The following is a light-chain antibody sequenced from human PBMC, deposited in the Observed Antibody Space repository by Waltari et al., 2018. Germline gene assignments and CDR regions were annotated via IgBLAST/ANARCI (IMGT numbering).Light chain of an antibody. V-gene: IGKV1-39*01. CDR2: GAS. Sequence: DIQMTQSPSSLSASVVERVTISCRATQYISIRLNWYQQKPGKAPSLLIYGASSLQSGVPSRFSGSGSGTDFTLTISSLQPEDFATYYCQQSSISPPTFGQGTKVEVK. CDR1: QYISIR. CDR3: QQSSISPPT. J-gene: IGKJ1*01.